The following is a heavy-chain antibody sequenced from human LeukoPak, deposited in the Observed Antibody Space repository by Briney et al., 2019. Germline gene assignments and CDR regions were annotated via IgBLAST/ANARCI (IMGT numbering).Heavy chain of an antibody. V-gene: IGHV3-33*01. J-gene: IGHJ4*02. Sequence: AGGSLRLSCAASGFTFSNFGMHWVRQAPGKGLEWVAGIWYDGSNKDYADSVKGRFTISRDNSKKTLYLQMNSFRAEDTAMYYCARSSYCRGGGCYSGYWGQGTLVTVSS. CDR2: IWYDGSNK. CDR3: ARSSYCRGGGCYSGY. CDR1: GFTFSNFG. D-gene: IGHD2-15*01.